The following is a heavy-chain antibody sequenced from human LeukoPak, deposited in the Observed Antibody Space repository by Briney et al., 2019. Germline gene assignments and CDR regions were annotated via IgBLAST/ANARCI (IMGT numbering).Heavy chain of an antibody. Sequence: GASVKVSCKASVYTFTSYDINWGRQATGQGLEWMGWMNPNSGNTGYAQKFQGRGTMTRNPSMNTSYMELSSLRSEDTAVYYCARGRALWFGLRNFDYWGQGTLVTVSS. V-gene: IGHV1-8*01. CDR1: VYTFTSYD. D-gene: IGHD3-10*01. CDR3: ARGRALWFGLRNFDY. J-gene: IGHJ4*02. CDR2: MNPNSGNT.